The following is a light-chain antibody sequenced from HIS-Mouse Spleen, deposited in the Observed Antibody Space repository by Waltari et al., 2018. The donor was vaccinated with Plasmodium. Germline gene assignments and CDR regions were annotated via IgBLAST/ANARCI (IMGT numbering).Light chain of an antibody. CDR1: KLGDKY. CDR3: QAWDSSTVV. CDR2: QDS. J-gene: IGLJ2*01. Sequence: SYELTQPPSVSVSPGQTASITCPGAKLGDKYACWYHQKPGQSPGLVIYQDSKRPSGIPERFSGSNSGNTATLTISGTQAMDEADYYCQAWDSSTVVFGGGTKLTVL. V-gene: IGLV3-1*01.